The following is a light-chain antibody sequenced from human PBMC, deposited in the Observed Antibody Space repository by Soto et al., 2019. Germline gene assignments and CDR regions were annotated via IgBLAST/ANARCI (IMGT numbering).Light chain of an antibody. CDR2: SAS. Sequence: DIPIPQSPSAQSASVGDTVTITCRASQNIRSHLNWYQQKPGKAPELLIYSASRLQSGVPSRFGGSGSGTDFTLTISDLQPEDFATYYCQQSYTTPPITFGLGTRLEI. CDR3: QQSYTTPPIT. CDR1: QNIRSH. V-gene: IGKV1-39*01. J-gene: IGKJ5*01.